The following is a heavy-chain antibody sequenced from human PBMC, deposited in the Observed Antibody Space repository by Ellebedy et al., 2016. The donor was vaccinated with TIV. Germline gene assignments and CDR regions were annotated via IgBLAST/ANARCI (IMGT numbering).Heavy chain of an antibody. V-gene: IGHV1-18*01. D-gene: IGHD2-15*01. Sequence: AASVKVSCKASGYIFSNYGISWVRQAPGQGLEWMGWISAYNGNRHYAQRFQGRVTLTTDTSTTTAYMELRSLRSDDTAVYYCARGARCSCGICFAWFDPWGQGTLVTVSS. CDR1: GYIFSNYG. CDR3: ARGARCSCGICFAWFDP. J-gene: IGHJ5*02. CDR2: ISAYNGNR.